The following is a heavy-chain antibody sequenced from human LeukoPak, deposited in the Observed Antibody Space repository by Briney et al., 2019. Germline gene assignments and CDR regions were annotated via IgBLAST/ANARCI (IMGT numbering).Heavy chain of an antibody. Sequence: TGGSLRLSCAASGFTFSSYWMGWVRQAPGKGLEWVANIKQDGSEKYYVDSVKGRFTISRDNAKNSLYLQMNSLRAEDTAVYYCARTQNIVVVPAAIPDYWGQGTLVTVSS. CDR2: IKQDGSEK. CDR1: GFTFSSYW. V-gene: IGHV3-7*01. CDR3: ARTQNIVVVPAAIPDY. D-gene: IGHD2-2*01. J-gene: IGHJ4*02.